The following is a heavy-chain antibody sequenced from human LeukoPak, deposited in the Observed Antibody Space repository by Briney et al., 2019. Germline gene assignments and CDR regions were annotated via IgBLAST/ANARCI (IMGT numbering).Heavy chain of an antibody. D-gene: IGHD4-17*01. J-gene: IGHJ5*02. Sequence: SETLSLTCAVYGGSFSGYYWSWIRQPPGKGLEWIGEINHSGSTNYNPSLKSRVTISVDTSKNQFSLKLSSVTAADTAVYYCAREVHGDYGWFDPWGQRTLVTVSS. CDR1: GGSFSGYY. V-gene: IGHV4-34*01. CDR2: INHSGST. CDR3: AREVHGDYGWFDP.